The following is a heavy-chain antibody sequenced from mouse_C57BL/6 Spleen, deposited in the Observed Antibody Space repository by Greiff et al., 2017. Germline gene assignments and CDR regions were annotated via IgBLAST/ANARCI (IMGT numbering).Heavy chain of an antibody. Sequence: QVQLQQPGAELVKPGASVKLSCKASGYTFTSYWMQWVKQRPGQGLEWIGKIDPSDSDTNYNQKFKGKATLTVDTSSSTAYMQLSSLTSEDSAVYYCARRYDGYHEVDYWGQGTTLTVSS. D-gene: IGHD2-3*01. CDR2: IDPSDSDT. CDR3: ARRYDGYHEVDY. J-gene: IGHJ2*01. V-gene: IGHV1-50*01. CDR1: GYTFTSYW.